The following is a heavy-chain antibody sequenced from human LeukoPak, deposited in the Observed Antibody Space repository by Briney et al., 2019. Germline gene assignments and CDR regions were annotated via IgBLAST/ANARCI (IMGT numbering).Heavy chain of an antibody. V-gene: IGHV4-59*01. D-gene: IGHD1-26*01. Sequence: SETLSLACTVSGGSIRSYYWSWIRQPPGKGLECIGYIYYIGSTNYNPSLKSRVTISLDTSKSQFSLKLTSVTPADTAVYYCARGGIVGSRTNWCDPWGQGILVTVSS. CDR1: GGSIRSYY. CDR3: ARGGIVGSRTNWCDP. J-gene: IGHJ5*02. CDR2: IYYIGST.